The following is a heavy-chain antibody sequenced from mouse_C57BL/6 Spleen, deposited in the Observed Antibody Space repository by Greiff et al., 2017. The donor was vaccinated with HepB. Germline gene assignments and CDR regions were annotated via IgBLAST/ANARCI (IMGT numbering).Heavy chain of an antibody. CDR3: ARSDTTVRFAY. Sequence: VQLQQSGPGLVKPSQSLSLTCSVTGYSITSGYYWNWIRQFPGNKLEWMGYISYDGSNNYNPSLKNRISITRDTSKNQFFLKLNSVTTEDTATYYCARSDTTVRFAYWGQGTLVTVSA. D-gene: IGHD1-1*01. CDR2: ISYDGSN. V-gene: IGHV3-6*01. J-gene: IGHJ3*01. CDR1: GYSITSGYY.